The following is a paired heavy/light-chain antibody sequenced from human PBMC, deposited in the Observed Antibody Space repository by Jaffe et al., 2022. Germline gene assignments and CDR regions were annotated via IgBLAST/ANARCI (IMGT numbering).Heavy chain of an antibody. D-gene: IGHD3-16*01. CDR2: IYYSGST. CDR1: GGSISSSTYY. Sequence: QLQLQESGPGLVKPSETLSLTCTVSGGSISSSTYYWGWIRQSPGTGLEWIGNIYYSGSTYYNPSLKSRVTISVDTSKNQFSLKLSSVTAADTAVYYCARALRPRFSPIDSWGQGTLVTVSS. J-gene: IGHJ4*02. V-gene: IGHV4-39*01. CDR3: ARALRPRFSPIDS.
Light chain of an antibody. J-gene: IGLJ2*01. Sequence: QSALTQPASVSGSPGQSITISCTGTSSDVSVYNYVSWYQQHPGKAPKLMISDVSNRPSGVSNRFSGSKSGNTASLTISGLQAEDEADYYCSSYTSSNTVVFGGGTKLTVL. CDR2: DVS. V-gene: IGLV2-14*03. CDR3: SSYTSSNTVV. CDR1: SSDVSVYNY.